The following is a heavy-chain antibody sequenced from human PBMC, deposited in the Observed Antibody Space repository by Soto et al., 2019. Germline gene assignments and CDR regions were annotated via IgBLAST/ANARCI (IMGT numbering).Heavy chain of an antibody. CDR1: GYSFSFYW. CDR2: MYPDDSDI. D-gene: IGHD3-22*01. CDR3: ATAYVYDFENSNYYRDAFDL. J-gene: IGHJ3*01. Sequence: GESQKISCKASGYSFSFYWIGWVRQMPGKGLEWMAIMYPDDSDIRYSPSFEAHVTISADKSTSTAFLQWSSLKASDTAMYYCATAYVYDFENSNYYRDAFDLWGQGTMVTVSS. V-gene: IGHV5-51*01.